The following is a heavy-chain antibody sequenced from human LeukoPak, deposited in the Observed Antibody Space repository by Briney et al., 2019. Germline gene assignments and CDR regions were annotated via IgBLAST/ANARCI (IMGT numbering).Heavy chain of an antibody. Sequence: GASVKVSCKASGYTFTSYGISWVRQAPGQGLEWMGWISAYNGNTNYAQKLQGRVTMTTDTSTSTAYMELRSLRSDDTAVYYCARSEGKRTCTSSSCSWGMDVWGQRTTVTVS. CDR2: ISAYNGNT. D-gene: IGHD2-2*01. V-gene: IGHV1-18*01. CDR3: ARSEGKRTCTSSSCSWGMDV. CDR1: GYTFTSYG. J-gene: IGHJ6*02.